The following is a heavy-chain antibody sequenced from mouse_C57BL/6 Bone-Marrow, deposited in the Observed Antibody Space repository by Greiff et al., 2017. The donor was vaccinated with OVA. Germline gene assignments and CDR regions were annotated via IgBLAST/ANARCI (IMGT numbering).Heavy chain of an antibody. CDR3: ARGGVPHY. V-gene: IGHV1-82*01. CDR1: GYAFSSSW. CDR2: IYPGDGDT. D-gene: IGHD2-14*01. Sequence: QVQLQQSGPELVKPGASVKISCKASGYAFSSSWMNWVKQRPGKGLEWIGRIYPGDGDTNYNGKFKGKATLTADKSSSTAYMQLSSLTSEDSAVYCCARGGVPHYWGQGTTLTVSS. J-gene: IGHJ2*01.